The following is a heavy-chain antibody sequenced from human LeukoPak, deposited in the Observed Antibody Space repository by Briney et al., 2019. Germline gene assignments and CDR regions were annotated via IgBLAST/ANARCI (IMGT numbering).Heavy chain of an antibody. V-gene: IGHV3-43D*04. D-gene: IGHD5-18*01. CDR1: GFTFDDYA. Sequence: GGSLRLSCAASGFTFDDYAMHWVRQAPGKGLEWVSLISWDGGSTYYADSVKGRFTISRDNSKNSLYLQMNSLRAEDTALYYCAKGLDTAMVNGVDYWGRGTLVTVSS. CDR2: ISWDGGST. CDR3: AKGLDTAMVNGVDY. J-gene: IGHJ4*02.